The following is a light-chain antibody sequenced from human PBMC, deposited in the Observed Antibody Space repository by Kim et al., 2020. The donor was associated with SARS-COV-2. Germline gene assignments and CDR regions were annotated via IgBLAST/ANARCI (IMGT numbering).Light chain of an antibody. CDR2: RNN. V-gene: IGLV1-47*01. J-gene: IGLJ2*01. CDR1: SSNIGSNY. CDR3: AAWDDSLSVVV. Sequence: HRVTISCSGRSSNIGSNYVYWYQQLPGTAPKLLIYRNNQRPSGVPDRFSGSKSGTSASLAISGLRSEDEADYYCAAWDDSLSVVVFGGGTQLTVL.